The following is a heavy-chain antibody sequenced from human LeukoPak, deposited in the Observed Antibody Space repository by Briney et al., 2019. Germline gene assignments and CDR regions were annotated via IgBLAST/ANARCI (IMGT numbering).Heavy chain of an antibody. Sequence: SVKVSCKASGGTFSSYAISWVRQAPGQGLERMGGIIPIFGTANYAQKFQGRVTITADESTSTAYMELSSLRSEDTAVYYCARDFPGHYYDSSGFRRANDAFDIWGQGTMVTVSS. CDR1: GGTFSSYA. CDR2: IIPIFGTA. D-gene: IGHD3-22*01. V-gene: IGHV1-69*01. CDR3: ARDFPGHYYDSSGFRRANDAFDI. J-gene: IGHJ3*02.